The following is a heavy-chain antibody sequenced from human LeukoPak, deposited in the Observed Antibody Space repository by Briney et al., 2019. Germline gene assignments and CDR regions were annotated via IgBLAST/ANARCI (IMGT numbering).Heavy chain of an antibody. J-gene: IGHJ4*02. CDR2: IYYSGST. V-gene: IGHV4-39*07. Sequence: LETLSLTCSVSGGSISSSSYYWGWIRQTPGKGLEWIGSIYYSGSTYYNPSLKSRVTISVDTSKNQFSLKLSSVTVADTAVYYCARVTSGDYRFDYWGQGTLVTVSS. CDR1: GGSISSSSYY. D-gene: IGHD4-17*01. CDR3: ARVTSGDYRFDY.